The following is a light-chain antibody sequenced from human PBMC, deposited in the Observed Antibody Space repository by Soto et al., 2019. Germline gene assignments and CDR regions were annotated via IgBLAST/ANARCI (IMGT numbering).Light chain of an antibody. V-gene: IGKV1-39*01. Sequence: DIQMTQSPSSLSASVGDRVTIPCRASQSIDTYLNWYQQKPGKAPKLLIYAASSLQSGVPSRFSDSGSGTDFTLTISNLQPEDFATYFCQQSYSTPLTFGGGTKVDIK. J-gene: IGKJ4*01. CDR1: QSIDTY. CDR2: AAS. CDR3: QQSYSTPLT.